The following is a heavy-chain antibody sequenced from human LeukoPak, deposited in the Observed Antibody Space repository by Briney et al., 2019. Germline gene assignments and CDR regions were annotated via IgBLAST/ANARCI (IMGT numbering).Heavy chain of an antibody. CDR2: IYYSGST. CDR1: GGSISSSYW. V-gene: IGHV4-4*02. CDR3: ARDRGSSWFDY. Sequence: SGTLSLTCAVSGGSISSSYWWSWVRQPPGKGLEWIGSIYYSGSTYYNPSLKSRVTISVDTSKNQFSLKLSSVTAADTAVYYCARDRGSSWFDYWGQGTLVTVSS. J-gene: IGHJ4*02. D-gene: IGHD6-13*01.